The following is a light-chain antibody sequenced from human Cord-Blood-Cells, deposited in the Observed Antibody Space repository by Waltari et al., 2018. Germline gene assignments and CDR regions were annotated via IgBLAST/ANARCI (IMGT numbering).Light chain of an antibody. CDR2: AAS. CDR3: QQSYSTPFT. Sequence: DIQMTQSPSSLSASVGDRVTITCRASQSIRSYLNWYQQKPGKAPKLLIYAASSLQSGVPAMFSGSGSGTDFTLTISSLQPEDFATYYCQQSYSTPFTFGPGTKVDIQ. J-gene: IGKJ3*01. CDR1: QSIRSY. V-gene: IGKV1-39*01.